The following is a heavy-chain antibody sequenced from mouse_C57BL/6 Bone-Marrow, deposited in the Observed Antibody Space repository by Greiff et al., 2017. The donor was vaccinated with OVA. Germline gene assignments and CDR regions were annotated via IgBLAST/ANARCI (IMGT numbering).Heavy chain of an antibody. J-gene: IGHJ1*03. CDR3: TRVYDGYYYWYFDV. CDR1: GYTFTSYW. CDR2: IYPGNSDT. V-gene: IGHV1-5*01. D-gene: IGHD2-3*01. Sequence: VQLQQSGTVLARPGASVKMSCKTSGYTFTSYWMHWVKQRPGQGLEWIGAIYPGNSDTSYNQKFKGKAKLTAVTSASTAYMELSSLTNEDSAVYYCTRVYDGYYYWYFDVWGTGTTVTVSS.